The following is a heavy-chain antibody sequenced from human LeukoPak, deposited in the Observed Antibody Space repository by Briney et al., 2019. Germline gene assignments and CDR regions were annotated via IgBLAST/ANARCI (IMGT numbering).Heavy chain of an antibody. CDR3: ARDVGGYYYYMDV. Sequence: PSETLSLTCTVSGYSISSGYYWGWIRQPPGKGLEWIGSIYYSGSTYYNPSLKSRVTISVDTSKNQFSLKLSSVTAADTAVYYCARDVGGYYYYMDVWGKGTTVTVSS. CDR2: IYYSGST. CDR1: GYSISSGYY. V-gene: IGHV4-38-2*02. J-gene: IGHJ6*03. D-gene: IGHD1-26*01.